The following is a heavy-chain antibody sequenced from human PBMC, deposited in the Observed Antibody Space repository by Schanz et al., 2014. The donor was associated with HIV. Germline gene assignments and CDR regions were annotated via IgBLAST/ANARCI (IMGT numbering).Heavy chain of an antibody. Sequence: QVQLVQSGAEVEKPGASVKVSCKASGYSFTSNFIHWVRQAPGQGLQWMGVINTNGGGTSDTLQGRVIITRDTSTRTVYMYLSNLRFEDSAVYYCAREKMDTGGLDVWGQGTTVTVSS. CDR1: GYSFTSNF. J-gene: IGHJ6*02. CDR2: INTNGGGT. V-gene: IGHV1-46*01. CDR3: AREKMDTGGLDV.